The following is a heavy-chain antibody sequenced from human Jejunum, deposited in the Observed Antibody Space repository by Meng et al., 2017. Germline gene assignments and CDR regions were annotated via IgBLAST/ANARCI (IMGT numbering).Heavy chain of an antibody. V-gene: IGHV4-31*03. D-gene: IGHD4-23*01. CDR2: IHYSGGT. CDR1: GGSMNSAGHY. J-gene: IGHJ1*01. CDR3: ARATAGNSEYFQN. Sequence: QGQLRESGPGLVTPAQTLSLTCTVSGGSMNSAGHYWSWIRQDPGKGLEWIGYIHYSGGTYYNPSLKSRVTISVDTSKNQFSLKLNSVSAADTAVYYCARATAGNSEYFQNWGQGTLVTVSS.